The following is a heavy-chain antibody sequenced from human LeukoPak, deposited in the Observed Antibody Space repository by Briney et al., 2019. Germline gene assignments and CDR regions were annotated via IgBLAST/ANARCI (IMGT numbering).Heavy chain of an antibody. CDR2: VRDNGEN. CDR1: GVSINAYY. J-gene: IGHJ3*02. CDR3: ARQPANTAAFDI. D-gene: IGHD5-18*01. V-gene: IGHV4-59*08. Sequence: SETLSLTCTASGVSINAYYWSWIRQPPGKGLEWIAYVRDNGENNYNPSLKSRVAISVDTANNQISLRLNFVTAADTAIYYCARQPANTAAFDIWGLGTMVTVSS.